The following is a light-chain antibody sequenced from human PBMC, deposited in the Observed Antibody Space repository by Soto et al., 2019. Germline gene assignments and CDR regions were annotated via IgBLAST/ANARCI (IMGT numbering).Light chain of an antibody. Sequence: SVLTQPPSVSAAPRQKVTISCSGSSSKIGNNFVSWYQHLPGTAPKLLIFENDKLPSGIPDRFSASKSGTSATLGITGLQTGDEADYYCGTWDSSLSAVVFGGGTKVTVL. V-gene: IGLV1-51*02. CDR3: GTWDSSLSAVV. CDR2: END. CDR1: SSKIGNNF. J-gene: IGLJ3*02.